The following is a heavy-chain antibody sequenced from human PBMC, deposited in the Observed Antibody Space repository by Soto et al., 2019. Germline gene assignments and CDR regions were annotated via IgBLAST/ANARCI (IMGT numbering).Heavy chain of an antibody. J-gene: IGHJ3*02. V-gene: IGHV1-2*02. CDR2: INPNSGGT. CDR3: ARVIRLRSGTGGDAFDI. Sequence: QVQLVQSGAEVKKPGASVKVSCKASGYTFTGYYMHWVRQAPGQGLEWMGWINPNSGGTNYAQKFQGGVTMTRDTSISTAYRELGRLRSDDTAVYYCARVIRLRSGTGGDAFDIWGQGTMVTVSS. D-gene: IGHD2-15*01. CDR1: GYTFTGYY.